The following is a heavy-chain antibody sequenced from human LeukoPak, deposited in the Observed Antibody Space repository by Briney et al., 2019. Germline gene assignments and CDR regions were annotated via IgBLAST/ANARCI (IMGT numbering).Heavy chain of an antibody. D-gene: IGHD3-9*01. J-gene: IGHJ3*02. CDR2: MNPNSGNT. CDR3: AREVDILTVTYAFDI. V-gene: IGHV1-8*02. Sequence: GASVKVSCKASGYTFTGYYMHWVRQAPGQGLEWMGWMNPNSGNTGYAQKFQGRVTMTRNTSISTACMELSSLRSEDTAVYYCAREVDILTVTYAFDIWGQGTMVTVSS. CDR1: GYTFTGYY.